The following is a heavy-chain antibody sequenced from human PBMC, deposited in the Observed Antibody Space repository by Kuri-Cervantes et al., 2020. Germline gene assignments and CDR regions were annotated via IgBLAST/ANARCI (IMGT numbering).Heavy chain of an antibody. CDR3: ASPRNPWELGAFDI. CDR2: IKHDGGDK. D-gene: IGHD1-14*01. V-gene: IGHV3-7*01. CDR1: GFSFSSFW. Sequence: GESLKISCAASGFSFSSFWMSWVRQAPGKGLEWVANIKHDGGDKYYLDSVKGRFTISRDNAKNTLYLQMNSLRAEDTAVYYCASPRNPWELGAFDIWGQGTMVTVSS. J-gene: IGHJ3*02.